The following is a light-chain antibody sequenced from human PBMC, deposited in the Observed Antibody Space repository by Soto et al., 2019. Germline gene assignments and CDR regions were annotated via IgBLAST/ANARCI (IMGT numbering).Light chain of an antibody. Sequence: DVVMTQSPLFLPVTLGQPASISCKSSQSLVDSDGNTFLNWFQQRPGQSPRRLIYKVSNRDSAVPDRFSGSGSGTDFTLKISRVEAEDVGVYYCMQGTHWPPMYTFGQGTKLEIK. J-gene: IGKJ2*01. CDR3: MQGTHWPPMYT. CDR2: KVS. CDR1: QSLVDSDGNTF. V-gene: IGKV2-30*01.